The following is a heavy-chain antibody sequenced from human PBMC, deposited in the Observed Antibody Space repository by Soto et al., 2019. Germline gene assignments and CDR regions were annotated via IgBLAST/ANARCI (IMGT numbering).Heavy chain of an antibody. Sequence: ASVKVSCKTSGGTFSTFGINWVRQAPGQGLEWMGWISGYNGNTKYAQKFQDRVTMTADTSTRTAFMEVRSLTSDDTGVYFCAATGGNYFGLDVWGQGTTVT. CDR3: AATGGNYFGLDV. CDR2: ISGYNGNT. V-gene: IGHV1-18*01. CDR1: GGTFSTFG. J-gene: IGHJ6*02. D-gene: IGHD2-8*02.